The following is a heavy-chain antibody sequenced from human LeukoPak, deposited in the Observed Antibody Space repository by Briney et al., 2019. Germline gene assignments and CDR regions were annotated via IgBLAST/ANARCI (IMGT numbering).Heavy chain of an antibody. CDR1: GGSISSNTYS. D-gene: IGHD3-9*01. J-gene: IGHJ4*02. V-gene: IGHV4-39*02. CDR3: ARVVSGYYSFDY. CDR2: IYYGGSA. Sequence: SETLSLTCAVSGGSISSNTYSWGWIRQPPGKGLEWIGSIYYGGSAYYNPSLKSRVTISVDTSKNHFSLKLSSVTAADTAVYYCARVVSGYYSFDYWGQGTLVTVSS.